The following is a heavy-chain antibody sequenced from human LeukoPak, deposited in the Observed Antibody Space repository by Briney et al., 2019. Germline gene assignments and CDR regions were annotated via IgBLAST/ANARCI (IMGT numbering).Heavy chain of an antibody. V-gene: IGHV3-21*01. J-gene: IGHJ4*02. CDR2: ISTSSSYI. CDR1: GFTFSSYS. D-gene: IGHD4/OR15-4a*01. CDR3: ARDTLGEGEDANYAVYYFDY. Sequence: GGSLRLSCAASGFTFSSYSMDWVRQAPGKGLEWVSSISTSSSYIYYADSVKGRFTISRDNGKNSLDLQMNSLRADDTAVYYCARDTLGEGEDANYAVYYFDYWGQGTVVTVSS.